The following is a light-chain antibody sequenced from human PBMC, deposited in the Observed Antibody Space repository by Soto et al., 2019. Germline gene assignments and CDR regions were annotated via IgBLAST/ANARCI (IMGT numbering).Light chain of an antibody. CDR3: QQYGNRWT. Sequence: EIVLTQSPVTLSVSPGERATLSCRASQSVGRNLAWYQQKTGQAPRLLIHGASTRATGFPARFSGSGSETEFNLTSSSLQSEDFAVYYCQQYGNRWTFGQGTRVEI. J-gene: IGKJ1*01. CDR1: QSVGRN. V-gene: IGKV3-15*01. CDR2: GAS.